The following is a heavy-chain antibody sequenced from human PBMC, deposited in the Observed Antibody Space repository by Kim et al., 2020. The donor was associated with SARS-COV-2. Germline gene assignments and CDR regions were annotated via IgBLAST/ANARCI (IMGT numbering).Heavy chain of an antibody. CDR2: ISGSGGTS. D-gene: IGHD2-15*01. Sequence: GGSLRLSCAASGFTFSNYAMSWVRQAPGKGLEWVSVISGSGGTSYYADSVKGRFTISRDNSKNTLYLQMNSLRAEDTAVYYCAKMGSLGYCSGSSCEDYWGQGTLVTVSS. CDR3: AKMGSLGYCSGSSCEDY. J-gene: IGHJ4*02. CDR1: GFTFSNYA. V-gene: IGHV3-23*01.